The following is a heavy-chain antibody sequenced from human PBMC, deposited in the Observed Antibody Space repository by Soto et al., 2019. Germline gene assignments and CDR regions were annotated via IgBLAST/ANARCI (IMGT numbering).Heavy chain of an antibody. J-gene: IGHJ4*02. CDR1: GYRFANYW. Sequence: EVQLVQSGAEVKKPGESLKISCQGSGYRFANYWIGWVRQMPGKGLDWMGIIYPANSDTRYSPTFQGQVTISADRSINTAYLQWSSLKASDTAMYYCATGQNGYAYNWGQGTQVTVSS. V-gene: IGHV5-51*03. CDR2: IYPANSDT. CDR3: ATGQNGYAYN. D-gene: IGHD1-1*01.